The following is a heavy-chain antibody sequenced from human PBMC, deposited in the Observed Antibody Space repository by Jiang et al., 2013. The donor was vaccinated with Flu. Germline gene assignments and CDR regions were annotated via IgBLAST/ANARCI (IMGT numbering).Heavy chain of an antibody. J-gene: IGHJ5*02. CDR1: GFSLSTSGVG. CDR3: AHRLVELNNWGWFDP. Sequence: KPTQTLTLTCTFSGFSLSTSGVGVGWIRQPPGKALEWLALIYWNDDKRYSPSLKSRLTITKDTFKNQVVLTMTNMDPVDTATYYCAHRLVELNNWGWFDPWGQGTLVTVSS. V-gene: IGHV2-5*01. CDR2: IYWNDDK. D-gene: IGHD7-27*01.